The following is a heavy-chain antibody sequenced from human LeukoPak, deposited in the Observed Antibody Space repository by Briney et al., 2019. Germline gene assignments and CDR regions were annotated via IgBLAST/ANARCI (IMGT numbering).Heavy chain of an antibody. CDR2: IYYSGSA. V-gene: IGHV4-39*01. CDR3: ARHEGRVATVDY. Sequence: PSETLSLTCTVSGGSISSSSYYWGWIRQPPGKGLEWIGSIYYSGSAYYNPSLKSRVTISVDTSKNQFSLKLSSVTAADTAVYYCARHEGRVATVDYWGQGTLVTVSS. J-gene: IGHJ4*02. D-gene: IGHD5-12*01. CDR1: GGSISSSSYY.